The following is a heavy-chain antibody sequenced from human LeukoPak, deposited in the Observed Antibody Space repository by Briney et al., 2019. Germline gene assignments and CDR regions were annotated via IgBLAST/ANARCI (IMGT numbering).Heavy chain of an antibody. CDR2: INPSGGST. CDR3: ARGFAEEGTTTGAFDI. D-gene: IGHD1-7*01. J-gene: IGHJ3*02. V-gene: IGHV1-46*01. Sequence: GASVKVSCKASGYTFTSYYMHWVRQAPGQGLEWMGIINPSGGSTSYAQKFQGRVTMTRDTSTSTVYMELRRLGSDDTAVYYCARGFAEEGTTTGAFDIWGHGTMVTVSS. CDR1: GYTFTSYY.